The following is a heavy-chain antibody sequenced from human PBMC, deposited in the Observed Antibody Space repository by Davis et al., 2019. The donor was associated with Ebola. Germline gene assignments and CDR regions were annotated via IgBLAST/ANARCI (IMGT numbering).Heavy chain of an antibody. D-gene: IGHD6-6*01. J-gene: IGHJ6*02. CDR2: IRSKANSYST. Sequence: PGGSLRLSCAASGFTFSGSAMHWVRQASGKGLEWVGRIRSKANSYSTAYAASVKGRFTISRDDSKNTAYLQMNSLKTEDTAVYYCTTRIAARPGDYYYYYGMDVWGQGTTVTVSS. CDR1: GFTFSGSA. V-gene: IGHV3-73*01. CDR3: TTRIAARPGDYYYYYGMDV.